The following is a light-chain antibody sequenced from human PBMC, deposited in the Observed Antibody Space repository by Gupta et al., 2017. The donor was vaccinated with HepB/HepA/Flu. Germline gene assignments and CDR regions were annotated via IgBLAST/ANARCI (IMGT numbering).Light chain of an antibody. CDR1: SSDGGGYNY. Sequence: QSALTQPRSVSGSPGQSVTISCTGTSSDGGGYNYVSWYQQHPGKAPKLMIYDVSKRPSGVPDRFSGSKSGNTASLTISGLQAEDEADYYCCSYAGSYTSPWGFGGGTKLTVL. V-gene: IGLV2-11*01. J-gene: IGLJ3*02. CDR2: DVS. CDR3: CSYAGSYTSPWG.